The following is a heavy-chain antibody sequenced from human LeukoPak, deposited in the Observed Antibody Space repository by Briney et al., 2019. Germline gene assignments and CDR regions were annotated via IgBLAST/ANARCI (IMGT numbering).Heavy chain of an antibody. J-gene: IGHJ4*02. Sequence: SEALSLTCAVYGGSFSGYYWSWIRQPPGKGLEWIGEINHSGSTNYNPSLKSRVTISVDTSKNQFSLKLSSVTAADMAVYYCARFNSGSYQHYFDYWGQGTLVTVSS. V-gene: IGHV4-34*01. CDR2: INHSGST. D-gene: IGHD1-26*01. CDR3: ARFNSGSYQHYFDY. CDR1: GGSFSGYY.